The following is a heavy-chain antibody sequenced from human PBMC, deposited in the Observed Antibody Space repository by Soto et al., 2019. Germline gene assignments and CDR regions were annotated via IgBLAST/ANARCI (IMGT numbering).Heavy chain of an antibody. J-gene: IGHJ4*02. D-gene: IGHD3-9*01. CDR3: AKSNAYDSLTAHDY. CDR1: GFTFSSHG. Sequence: GGSLRLSCAASGFTFSSHGMNWVRQAPGKGLEWVSGITGSGSNAYYADSVSGRFTISRDNSESTLFLQMNSLRVEDTAVYYCAKSNAYDSLTAHDYWGQGTLVTVSS. V-gene: IGHV3-23*01. CDR2: ITGSGSNA.